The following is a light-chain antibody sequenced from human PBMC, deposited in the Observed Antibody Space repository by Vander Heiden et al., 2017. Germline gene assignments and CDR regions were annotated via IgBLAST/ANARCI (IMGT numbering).Light chain of an antibody. V-gene: IGKV4-1*01. Sequence: DIVMTQSPDSLAVSLGERATINCKSSQSVLYSSKNKNDGAGYQQKPGQPPKRLRYWASTREYGVNDRVSGSGSGTEFTRNICGLQAEEPAVYSSKQLGQGTKVEIK. CDR2: WAS. CDR1: QSVLYSSKNKND. CDR3: KQ. J-gene: IGKJ1*01.